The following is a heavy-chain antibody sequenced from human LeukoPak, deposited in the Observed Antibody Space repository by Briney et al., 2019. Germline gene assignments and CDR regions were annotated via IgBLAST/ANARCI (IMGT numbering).Heavy chain of an antibody. V-gene: IGHV3-30*02. CDR1: GFTFSSYG. D-gene: IGHD3-10*01. CDR3: AKAGRFGVLRYYFDY. Sequence: GGSLRLSCAASGFTFSSYGMHWVRQAPGKGLEWVAFIRYDGSNKYYADSVKGRFTISRDNSKNTLYLQMNSLRAEDTAVYYCAKAGRFGVLRYYFDYWGQGTLVTVSS. J-gene: IGHJ4*02. CDR2: IRYDGSNK.